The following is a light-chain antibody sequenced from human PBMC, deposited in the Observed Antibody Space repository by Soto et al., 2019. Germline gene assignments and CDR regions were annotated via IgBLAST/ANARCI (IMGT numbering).Light chain of an antibody. V-gene: IGLV2-14*03. CDR3: SSYTSSKTLV. Sequence: QSALTQPASVSGSPGQSITISCTGTSSDVGGSNYVSWYQQHPGQAPKLMIYDVSNRPSGVSNRFSGSKSGNTASLTISGLRAEDEADYYCSSYTSSKTLVFGGGTKLTVL. CDR2: DVS. J-gene: IGLJ2*01. CDR1: SSDVGGSNY.